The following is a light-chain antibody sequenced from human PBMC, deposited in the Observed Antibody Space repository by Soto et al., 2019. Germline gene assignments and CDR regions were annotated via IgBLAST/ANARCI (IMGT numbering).Light chain of an antibody. Sequence: EIVSTLSPATVSMCTGKRATLSCRASQSVSSYLAWYQQKPGQAPRLLIYDASNRATGIPARFSGSGSGTDFTLTISILEPEDFAVYCSQQYGGPPRPFGQGTKVDIK. CDR2: DAS. CDR3: QQYGGPPRP. CDR1: QSVSSY. V-gene: IGKV3-11*01. J-gene: IGKJ1*01.